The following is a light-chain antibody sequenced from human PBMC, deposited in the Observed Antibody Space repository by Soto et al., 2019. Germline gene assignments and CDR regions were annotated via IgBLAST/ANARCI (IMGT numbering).Light chain of an antibody. V-gene: IGLV2-14*01. CDR2: EVS. Sequence: QSARTQPASVSWSPGQSIAMSCSGSSSDFAAYNYVSWYQHHPGKAPKLMIYEVSNRPSGVSNRFSGSKSGNTASLTISGLQAEDEADYYCSSYYSARIFGTGTKVTVL. CDR3: SSYYSARI. J-gene: IGLJ1*01. CDR1: SSDFAAYNY.